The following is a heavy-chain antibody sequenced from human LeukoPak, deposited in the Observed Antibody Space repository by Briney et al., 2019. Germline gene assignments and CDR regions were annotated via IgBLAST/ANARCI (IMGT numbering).Heavy chain of an antibody. D-gene: IGHD2-8*02. CDR2: IRQDGSDK. J-gene: IGHJ4*02. CDR3: ARGVPTGVDYFDY. Sequence: GALRLSCAASGFSFGSYWMSWVRQAPGKGLEWVANIRQDGSDKYYVDSVKGRFTISRDNAKNSLYLQMNSLRAEDTAVYYCARGVPTGVDYFDYWGQGTLVTVSS. V-gene: IGHV3-7*01. CDR1: GFSFGSYW.